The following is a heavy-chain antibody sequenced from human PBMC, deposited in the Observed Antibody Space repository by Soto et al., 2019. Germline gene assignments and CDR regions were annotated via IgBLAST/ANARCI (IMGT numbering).Heavy chain of an antibody. J-gene: IGHJ5*02. V-gene: IGHV3-33*01. CDR3: ARAQGATIAENWFDP. CDR2: IWYDGSNK. D-gene: IGHD5-12*01. CDR1: GFTFSSYG. Sequence: GGSLRLSCAASGFTFSSYGMHWVRQAPGKGLEWVAVIWYDGSNKYYADSVKGRFTISRDNSKNTLYLQMNSLRAEDTAVYYCARAQGATIAENWFDPWDQGTLVIVSS.